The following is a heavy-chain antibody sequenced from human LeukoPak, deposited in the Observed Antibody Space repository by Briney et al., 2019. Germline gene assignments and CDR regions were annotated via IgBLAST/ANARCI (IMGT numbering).Heavy chain of an antibody. V-gene: IGHV3-30-3*01. Sequence: GGSLRLSCAASGFTFSYFAMHWVRQAPGKGLEWVAVTSYDGNNEYYADSVKGRFTISRDKSKNTLYLEMNSLRPEDTAVYYCARDVNAISSGRLAYWGQGTLVTVSS. CDR1: GFTFSYFA. CDR2: TSYDGNNE. CDR3: ARDVNAISSGRLAY. J-gene: IGHJ4*02. D-gene: IGHD2-21*01.